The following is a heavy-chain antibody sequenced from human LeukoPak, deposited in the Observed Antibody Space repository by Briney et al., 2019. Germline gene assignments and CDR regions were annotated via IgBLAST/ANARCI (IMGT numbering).Heavy chain of an antibody. Sequence: RPSETLSLTCAVYGGSFSGYYWSWIRQPPGKGLEWIGEINHSGSTNYNPSLKSRVTISVDTSKNQFSLKLSSVTAADTAVYYCARGIAARRDSYRNWFDPWGQGTLVTVSS. CDR3: ARGIAARRDSYRNWFDP. CDR1: GGSFSGYY. V-gene: IGHV4-34*01. CDR2: INHSGST. D-gene: IGHD6-6*01. J-gene: IGHJ5*02.